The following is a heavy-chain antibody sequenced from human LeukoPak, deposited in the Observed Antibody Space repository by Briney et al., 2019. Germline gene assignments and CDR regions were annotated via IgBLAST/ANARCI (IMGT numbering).Heavy chain of an antibody. CDR2: IYYSGST. J-gene: IGHJ5*02. D-gene: IGHD3-3*01. Sequence: SETLSLTCTVSGGSISSYYWSWIRQPPGKGLEWIGYIYYSGSTNYNPSLKSRVTISVDTSKIQFSLKLSSVSAADTAVYYCARVYRSRITIFGVVIIPSWFDPWGQGTLVTVSS. V-gene: IGHV4-59*01. CDR1: GGSISSYY. CDR3: ARVYRSRITIFGVVIIPSWFDP.